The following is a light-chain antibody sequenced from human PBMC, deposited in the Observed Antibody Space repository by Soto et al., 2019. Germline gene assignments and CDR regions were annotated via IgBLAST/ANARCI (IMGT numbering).Light chain of an antibody. J-gene: IGKJ5*01. V-gene: IGKV1-33*01. CDR1: QDINIY. Sequence: DIQMTQSPSALFASVGGRCTSTFHATQDINIYLNWYQQKPGKAPNLLIYDASNLEIGVPSRFSGSGSGTHFTFTISSLQTEDIGTYYCQQYDILPITFGRGTRLEIK. CDR2: DAS. CDR3: QQYDILPIT.